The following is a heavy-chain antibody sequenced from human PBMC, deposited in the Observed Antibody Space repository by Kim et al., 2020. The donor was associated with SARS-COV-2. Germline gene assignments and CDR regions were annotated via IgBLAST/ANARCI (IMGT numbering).Heavy chain of an antibody. J-gene: IGHJ4*02. Sequence: GGSLRLSCTVSGFTFTNYWMTWVRQAPGKGLEWVATTKSDGSEKYYMESVKGRFTITRDTAKNSLYLQMNSLRAEDTAIYYCARDPESSTFYDFWSGYYASDHWGQGTLVTVSS. CDR1: GFTFTNYW. CDR3: ARDPESSTFYDFWSGYYASDH. V-gene: IGHV3-7*01. D-gene: IGHD3-3*01. CDR2: TKSDGSEK.